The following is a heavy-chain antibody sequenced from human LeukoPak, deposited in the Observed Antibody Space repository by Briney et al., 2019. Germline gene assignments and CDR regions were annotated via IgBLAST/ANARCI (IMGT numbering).Heavy chain of an antibody. CDR3: AKDEGSGSYLNY. V-gene: IGHV3-30*18. J-gene: IGHJ4*02. Sequence: PGGSLRLSCAASGFTFSSYGMHWVRQAPGKGLEWVAVISYDGSNKYYADSVKGRFTISRDNSKNTLYLQMNSLRAEDTAAYYCAKDEGSGSYLNYWGQGTLVTVSS. CDR1: GFTFSSYG. CDR2: ISYDGSNK. D-gene: IGHD3-10*01.